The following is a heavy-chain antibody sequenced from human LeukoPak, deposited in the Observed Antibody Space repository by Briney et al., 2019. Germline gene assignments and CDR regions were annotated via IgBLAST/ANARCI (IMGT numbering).Heavy chain of an antibody. Sequence: GASVKVSCKASGYTFTSYGTSWVRQAPGQGLEWMGWISAYNGNTNYAQKLQGRVTMTTDTSTSTAYMELRSLRSDATAVYYCARDTYSSGWYGRYYYYMDVWGKGTTVTVSS. V-gene: IGHV1-18*01. J-gene: IGHJ6*03. CDR1: GYTFTSYG. D-gene: IGHD6-19*01. CDR2: ISAYNGNT. CDR3: ARDTYSSGWYGRYYYYMDV.